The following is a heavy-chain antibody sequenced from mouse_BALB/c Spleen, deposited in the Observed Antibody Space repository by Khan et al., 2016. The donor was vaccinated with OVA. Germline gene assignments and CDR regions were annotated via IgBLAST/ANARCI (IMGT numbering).Heavy chain of an antibody. V-gene: IGHV1-5*01. J-gene: IGHJ3*01. Sequence: PGQGPDCLGDIYPGNSDTSYNQKYKDKAKLTAGTSASTAYMELSSLTNEDSAVYYCTRGGYSSFAYWGQGTLVTVSA. CDR3: TRGGYSSFAY. CDR2: IYPGNSDT. D-gene: IGHD1-3*01.